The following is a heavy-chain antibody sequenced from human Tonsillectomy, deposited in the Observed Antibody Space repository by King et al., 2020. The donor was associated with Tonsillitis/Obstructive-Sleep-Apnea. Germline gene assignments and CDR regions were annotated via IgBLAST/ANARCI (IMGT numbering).Heavy chain of an antibody. V-gene: IGHV4-59*08. CDR1: GAFISSYY. J-gene: IGHJ4*02. CDR2: IYYSGST. Sequence: QLQESGPGLVKPSETLSLTCTVSGAFISSYYWSWIRQPPGKGLEWIGFIYYSGSTNYNPSLESRVTISVDTSKNHFSLKLSSVTAADTAVYYCASHIVGAYYFDYWGQGTLVTVSP. D-gene: IGHD1-26*01. CDR3: ASHIVGAYYFDY.